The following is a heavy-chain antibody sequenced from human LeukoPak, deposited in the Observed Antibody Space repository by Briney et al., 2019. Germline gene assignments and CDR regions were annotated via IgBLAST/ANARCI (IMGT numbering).Heavy chain of an antibody. V-gene: IGHV3-7*01. CDR2: INQAGSDK. Sequence: PGGSLGLSCAASGFTVSGSWMSWIRQAPGKGLEWVAHINQAGSDKYYVDSVKGRFTISRDNAENSLFLQMNSLSAEDTAVYYCVSWSGYGAYWGQGTLVTVSS. CDR3: VSWSGYGAY. D-gene: IGHD2-15*01. J-gene: IGHJ4*02. CDR1: GFTVSGSW.